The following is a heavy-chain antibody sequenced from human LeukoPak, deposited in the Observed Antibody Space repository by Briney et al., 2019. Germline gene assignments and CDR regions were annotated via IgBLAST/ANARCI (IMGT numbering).Heavy chain of an antibody. CDR1: GYTFTSYG. CDR2: ISAYNGNT. D-gene: IGHD6-19*01. Sequence: ASVKVSCKASGYTFTSYGISWVRQAPGQGLEWMGWISAYNGNTNYAQKLQGRVTMTTDTSTSTAYTELRSLRSGDTAVYYCAREYSSGSSSDYWGQGTLVTVSS. V-gene: IGHV1-18*04. CDR3: AREYSSGSSSDY. J-gene: IGHJ4*02.